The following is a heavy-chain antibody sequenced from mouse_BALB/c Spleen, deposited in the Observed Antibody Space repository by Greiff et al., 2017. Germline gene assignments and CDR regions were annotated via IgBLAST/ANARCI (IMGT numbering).Heavy chain of an antibody. CDR3: AYIEFAY. V-gene: IGHV5-9-4*01. CDR2: ISSGGSYT. J-gene: IGHJ3*01. Sequence: EVKLMESGGGLVKPGGSLKLSCAASGFTFSSYAMSWVRQSPEKRLEWVAEISSGGSYTYYPDTVTGRFTISRDNAKNTLYLEMSSLRSEDTAMYYCAYIEFAYWGQGTLVTVSA. D-gene: IGHD1-3*01. CDR1: GFTFSSYA.